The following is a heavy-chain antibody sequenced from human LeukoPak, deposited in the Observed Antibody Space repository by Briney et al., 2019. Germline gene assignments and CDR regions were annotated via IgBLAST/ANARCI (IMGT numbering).Heavy chain of an antibody. CDR1: GGTFSSYA. CDR2: IIPILGIA. Sequence: SVKVSCKASGGTFSSYAISWVRQAPGQGLEWMGRIIPILGIANYAQKFQGRVTITADKSTSTAYMEPSSLRSEDTAVYYCAGSQVGATTSLGYWGQGTLVTVSS. V-gene: IGHV1-69*04. D-gene: IGHD1-26*01. CDR3: AGSQVGATTSLGY. J-gene: IGHJ4*02.